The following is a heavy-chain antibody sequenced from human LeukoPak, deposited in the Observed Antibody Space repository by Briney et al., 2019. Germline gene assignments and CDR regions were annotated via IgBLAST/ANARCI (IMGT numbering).Heavy chain of an antibody. CDR3: AKDFRIGYSAHFDY. CDR2: IYENGGTT. Sequence: GGSLRLSCVGSGFTFRSHAMSWVRQAPEKGLEFVSGIYENGGTTYYADSVKGRFSISRDNSKNTLYLQMDSLRGEDTAVYYSAKDFRIGYSAHFDYWGQGALVTVSS. V-gene: IGHV3-23*01. CDR1: GFTFRSHA. D-gene: IGHD2-21*01. J-gene: IGHJ4*02.